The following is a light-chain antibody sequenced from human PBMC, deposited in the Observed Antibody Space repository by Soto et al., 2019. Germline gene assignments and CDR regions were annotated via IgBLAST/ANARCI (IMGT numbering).Light chain of an antibody. Sequence: QSVLTQPPSASGTPGQRVTISCSGSSSNIESKTVNWYQQFPGTAPKLLIFSNNRRPSGVPDRFSGSKSGTSASLAISGLQSEDEADYYCAAWDDSLNYVFGTGTKLTVL. V-gene: IGLV1-44*01. CDR2: SNN. CDR1: SSNIESKT. J-gene: IGLJ1*01. CDR3: AAWDDSLNYV.